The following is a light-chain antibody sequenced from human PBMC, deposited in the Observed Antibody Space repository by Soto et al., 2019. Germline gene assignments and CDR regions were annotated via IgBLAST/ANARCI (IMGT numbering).Light chain of an antibody. CDR3: QQYKSFWT. Sequence: EIVLTQSQATLSLSPGERATLSCRASQSVSSYLAWYQQKPGQAPRLLIYDASNRATGIPARFSGSGSGTEFTLTISSLQPDDFATYYCQQYKSFWTFGQGTKVDIK. CDR2: DAS. J-gene: IGKJ1*01. V-gene: IGKV3-11*01. CDR1: QSVSSY.